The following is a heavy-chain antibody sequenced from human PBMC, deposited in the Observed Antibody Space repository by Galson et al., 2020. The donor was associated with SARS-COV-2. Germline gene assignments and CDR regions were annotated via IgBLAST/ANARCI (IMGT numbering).Heavy chain of an antibody. CDR1: GFTFRNYG. CDR3: AKDRGVGTLLYYSDY. V-gene: IGHV3-30*18. J-gene: IGHJ4*02. CDR2: MSYDGSDQ. D-gene: IGHD1-1*01. Sequence: GGSLRLSCAASGFTFRNYGMHWVRQAPGKGLEWVAVMSYDGSDQYYADSVKGRFTISRDNSKNTLYLQLHSLRAEDAAVYYCAKDRGVGTLLYYSDYWGQGTLVTVSS.